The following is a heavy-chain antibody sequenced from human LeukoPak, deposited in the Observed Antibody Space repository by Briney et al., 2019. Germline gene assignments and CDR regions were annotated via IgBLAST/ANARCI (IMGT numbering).Heavy chain of an antibody. J-gene: IGHJ5*02. D-gene: IGHD2-8*01. Sequence: SETLSLTCAVSGYSISSGYYWGWIRQPPGKGLEWIGSIYQSGSTYYNPSLKSRVTISVDTSKNQFSLKLSSVTAADTAVYYCARAMVYVLNWFDPWGQGTLVPVSS. CDR1: GYSISSGYY. CDR3: ARAMVYVLNWFDP. CDR2: IYQSGST. V-gene: IGHV4-38-2*01.